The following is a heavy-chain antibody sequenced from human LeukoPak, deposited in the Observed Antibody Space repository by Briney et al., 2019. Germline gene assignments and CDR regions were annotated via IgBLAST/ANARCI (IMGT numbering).Heavy chain of an antibody. V-gene: IGHV4-31*03. CDR3: ARTVTDDAFDI. Sequence: SETLSLTCTVSGGSISSGGYYWSWIRQHPGKGLEWIGYIYYSGSTYYNPSLKSRVTISVDTSKNQFSLKLSSVTAADTAVYYCARTVTDDAFDIWGQGTMVTVSS. CDR2: IYYSGST. CDR1: GGSISSGGYY. D-gene: IGHD3-16*02. J-gene: IGHJ3*02.